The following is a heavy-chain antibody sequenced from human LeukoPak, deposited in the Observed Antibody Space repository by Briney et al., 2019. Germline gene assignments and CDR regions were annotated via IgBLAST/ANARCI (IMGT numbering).Heavy chain of an antibody. CDR2: IYPTDSDT. J-gene: IGHJ4*02. D-gene: IGHD5-24*01. Sequence: PGESLKISCRASGYSFTYSWIAWVRQMPGEGPEWMGVIYPTDSDTRYSPSFQGQVTISVDKSISTAYLQWRSLKASDTAVYYCARQDGSALYYFDYWGQGTLVTVSS. CDR1: GYSFTYSW. V-gene: IGHV5-51*01. CDR3: ARQDGSALYYFDY.